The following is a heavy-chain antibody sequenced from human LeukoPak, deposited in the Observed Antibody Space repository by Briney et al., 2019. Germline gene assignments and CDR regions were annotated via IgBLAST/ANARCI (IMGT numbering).Heavy chain of an antibody. CDR2: INTSGTT. V-gene: IGHV4-4*07. Sequence: SETLSLTCTVSGGSIRRYQWRSIRQPAGKGLECIGRINTSGTTNYNPSRKSRVTMSVDTSKNQFSLKLSSVTAADTAVYYCASGHNSGWGYSDYWGQGSLVTVSS. CDR3: ASGHNSGWGYSDY. J-gene: IGHJ4*02. CDR1: GGSIRRYQ. D-gene: IGHD6-19*01.